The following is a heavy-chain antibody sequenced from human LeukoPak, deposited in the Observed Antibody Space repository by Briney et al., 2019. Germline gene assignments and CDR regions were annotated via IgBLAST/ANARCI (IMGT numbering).Heavy chain of an antibody. CDR3: AKAPYGDYYFDY. Sequence: PGRPLRLSCAASGFTFDDYAMHWVRQAPGKGLEWVSGISWNSDSIGYADSVKGRFTISRDNAKNSLYLQMNSLRAEDTALYYCAKAPYGDYYFDYWGQGTLVTVSS. J-gene: IGHJ4*02. D-gene: IGHD4-17*01. CDR1: GFTFDDYA. CDR2: ISWNSDSI. V-gene: IGHV3-9*01.